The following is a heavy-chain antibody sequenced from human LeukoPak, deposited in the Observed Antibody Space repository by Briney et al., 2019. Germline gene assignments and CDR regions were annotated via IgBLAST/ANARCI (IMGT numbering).Heavy chain of an antibody. V-gene: IGHV1-18*01. CDR3: ARGWLAETTVVTPYNY. J-gene: IGHJ4*02. CDR2: ISAYNGNT. CDR1: GYTFTSYG. Sequence: GASVKVSCKASGYTFTSYGISWVRQAPGQGLEWMGWISAYNGNTNYAQKLQGRVTMTTDTSTSTAYMELRSLRSEDTAVYYCARGWLAETTVVTPYNYWGQGTLVTVSS. D-gene: IGHD4-23*01.